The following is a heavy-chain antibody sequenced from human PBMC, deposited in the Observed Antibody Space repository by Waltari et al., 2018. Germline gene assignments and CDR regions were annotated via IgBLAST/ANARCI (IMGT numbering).Heavy chain of an antibody. D-gene: IGHD1-20*01. Sequence: QVQLVESGGGVVQPGGSLRLSCAASGFPFSSYGMHWVRQAPGKGLEGVAFIRYDGSNKYYADSVKGRFTISRDNSKNTLYLQMNSLRAEDTAVYYCAKADNWNFFDYWGQGTLVTVSS. CDR2: IRYDGSNK. CDR1: GFPFSSYG. CDR3: AKADNWNFFDY. V-gene: IGHV3-30*02. J-gene: IGHJ4*02.